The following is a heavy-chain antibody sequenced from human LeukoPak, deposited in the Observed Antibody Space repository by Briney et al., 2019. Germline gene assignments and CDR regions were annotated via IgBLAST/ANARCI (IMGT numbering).Heavy chain of an antibody. D-gene: IGHD1-20*01. CDR2: IRFDGTNT. Sequence: GGSLRLSCLVSGFAFSDYGMAWVRQAPGKGLEWVAFIRFDGTNTKYADSVKGRFTISRDNSKNTVHLQMDRLSAEDTATYYCAKDPARQPRCNWNQYYFDYWGQGTLVIVSS. CDR1: GFAFSDYG. CDR3: AKDPARQPRCNWNQYYFDY. J-gene: IGHJ4*02. V-gene: IGHV3-30*02.